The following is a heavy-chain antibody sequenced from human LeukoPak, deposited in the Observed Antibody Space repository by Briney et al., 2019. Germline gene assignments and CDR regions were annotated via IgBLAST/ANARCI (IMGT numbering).Heavy chain of an antibody. CDR1: GYTFTGYY. J-gene: IGHJ4*02. CDR3: ARVNVLRGSSSADY. Sequence: ASVKVSCKASGYTFTGYYMHWVRQAPGQGLEWMGWINPNSGGTNYAQKLQGRVTMTRDTSISTAYMELSRLRSDDTAVYYCARVNVLRGSSSADYWGQGTLVTVSS. CDR2: INPNSGGT. D-gene: IGHD6-6*01. V-gene: IGHV1-2*02.